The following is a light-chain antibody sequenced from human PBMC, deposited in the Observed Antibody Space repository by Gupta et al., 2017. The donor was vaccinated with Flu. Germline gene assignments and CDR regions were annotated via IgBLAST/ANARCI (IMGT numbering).Light chain of an antibody. CDR3: QQSDNTPIT. CDR1: QSIRNY. Sequence: PSSLSASIGDRVTITCRASQSIRNYLNWYQQQPGKAPRLLIYAASSLRSGVPSRFSGSGSGTDFTLTINSLQPEDYASYYCQQSDNTPITLGQGTRMEIK. V-gene: IGKV1-39*01. CDR2: AAS. J-gene: IGKJ5*01.